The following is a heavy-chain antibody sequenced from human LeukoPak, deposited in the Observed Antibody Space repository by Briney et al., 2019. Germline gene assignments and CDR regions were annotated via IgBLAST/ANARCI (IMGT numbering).Heavy chain of an antibody. CDR3: ARDGHYYDSSGYFVPSEYSDY. CDR1: GYTFTSYY. CDR2: INPSGGST. V-gene: IGHV1-46*01. D-gene: IGHD3-22*01. Sequence: ASVRVSCKASGYTFTSYYMHWVRQAPGQGLEWMGIINPSGGSTSYAQKFQGRVTMTRDTSTSTVYMELSSLRSEDTAVYYCARDGHYYDSSGYFVPSEYSDYCGQGTLVTVSS. J-gene: IGHJ4*02.